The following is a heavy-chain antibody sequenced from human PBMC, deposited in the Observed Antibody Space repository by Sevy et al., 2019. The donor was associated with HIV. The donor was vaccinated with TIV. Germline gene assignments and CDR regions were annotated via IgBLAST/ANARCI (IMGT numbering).Heavy chain of an antibody. CDR1: TFTFSSYS. V-gene: IGHV3-48*02. CDR3: ASRGYCGGGSCYSGPNDY. Sequence: GGSLRLSCAASTFTFSSYSMYWVRQAPGKGLEWVSYISSSSGTRYYADSVKGRFTISRDNAKNSLFLQMNSLRDEDTAVYYCASRGYCGGGSCYSGPNDYWGQGTLVTVSS. CDR2: ISSSSGTR. J-gene: IGHJ4*02. D-gene: IGHD2-15*01.